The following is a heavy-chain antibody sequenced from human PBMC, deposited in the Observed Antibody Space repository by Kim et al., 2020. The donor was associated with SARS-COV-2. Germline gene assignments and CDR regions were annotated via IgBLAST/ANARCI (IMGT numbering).Heavy chain of an antibody. CDR3: ARASEDIVVVPDY. Sequence: SETLSLTCTVSGGSISSYYWSWIRQPPGKGLEWIGYIYYSGSTNYNPSLKSRVTISVDTSKNQFSLKLSSVTAADTAVYYCARASEDIVVVPDYWGQGTLVTVSS. D-gene: IGHD2-2*01. CDR1: GGSISSYY. V-gene: IGHV4-59*13. J-gene: IGHJ4*02. CDR2: IYYSGST.